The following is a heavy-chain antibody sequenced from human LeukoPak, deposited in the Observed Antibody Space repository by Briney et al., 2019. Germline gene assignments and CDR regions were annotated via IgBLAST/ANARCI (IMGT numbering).Heavy chain of an antibody. CDR1: GGSFSGYY. J-gene: IGHJ6*02. V-gene: IGHV4-34*01. CDR2: IDHSGST. D-gene: IGHD2-15*01. Sequence: SETLSLTCAVYGGSFSGYYWSWIRQPPGKGLEWIGEIDHSGSTNYNPSLKSRVTISVDTSKSQFSLKLSSVTAADTAVYYCARHVSGCSGGSCYPGQYYYGMDVWGQGTTVTVSS. CDR3: ARHVSGCSGGSCYPGQYYYGMDV.